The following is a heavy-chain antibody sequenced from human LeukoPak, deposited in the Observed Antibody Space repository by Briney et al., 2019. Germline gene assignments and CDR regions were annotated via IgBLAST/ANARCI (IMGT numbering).Heavy chain of an antibody. CDR1: GFTFSGSA. Sequence: GGSLRLSCAASGFTFSGSAMHWVRQASGKGLEWVGRIRSKANSYATAYAASVKGRFTISRDDSKNTAYLQMNSLKTEDTAVYYCTTASGHQNYYYYYYGMDVWGQGTTVTVSS. CDR2: IRSKANSYAT. V-gene: IGHV3-73*01. D-gene: IGHD6-19*01. J-gene: IGHJ6*02. CDR3: TTASGHQNYYYYYYGMDV.